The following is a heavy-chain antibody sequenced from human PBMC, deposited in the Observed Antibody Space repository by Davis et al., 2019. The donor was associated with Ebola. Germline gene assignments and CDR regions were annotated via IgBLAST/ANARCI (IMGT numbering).Heavy chain of an antibody. CDR1: GGSFSDHY. J-gene: IGHJ5*02. Sequence: MPSETLSLTCAVYGGSFSDHYWSWIRQPPGKGLEWIGEINHSGTTNYNPSLRSRITMSVDTSKNQFSLELRSVSAADTAVYFCARVGIPPSPGCPGGSCQRGWFDPWGQGILVTVSS. V-gene: IGHV4-34*01. CDR3: ARVGIPPSPGCPGGSCQRGWFDP. CDR2: INHSGTT. D-gene: IGHD2-15*01.